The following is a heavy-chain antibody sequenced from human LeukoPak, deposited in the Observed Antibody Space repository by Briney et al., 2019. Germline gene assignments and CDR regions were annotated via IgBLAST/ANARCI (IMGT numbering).Heavy chain of an antibody. Sequence: SDTLSLTCAVYGESLNYYYWSWIRQSPGKGLEWIGDIFDGKTINYNPSLKSRVTISATTSSQQFSLNLKSVTAADTAVYFCASGAWAARLNSWAQGALVIVSS. V-gene: IGHV4-34*12. D-gene: IGHD4-23*01. CDR3: ASGAWAARLNS. CDR1: GESLNYYY. J-gene: IGHJ4*02. CDR2: IFDGKTI.